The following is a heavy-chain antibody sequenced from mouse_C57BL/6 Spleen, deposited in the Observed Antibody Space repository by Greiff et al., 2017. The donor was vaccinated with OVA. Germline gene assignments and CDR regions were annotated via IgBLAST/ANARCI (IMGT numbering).Heavy chain of an antibody. CDR1: GYTFTSYW. CDR2: IAPSDSYS. D-gene: IGHD5-1*01. CDR3: ARWSNYFDY. J-gene: IGHJ2*01. V-gene: IGHV1-50*01. Sequence: VQLQQPGAELVKPGASVKLSCKASGYTFTSYWMQWVKQRPGQGLEWIGEIAPSDSYSNYNQKFKGKATLTVDTSSSTAYMQLSSLTSEDAAVYYCARWSNYFDYWGQGTTLTVSS.